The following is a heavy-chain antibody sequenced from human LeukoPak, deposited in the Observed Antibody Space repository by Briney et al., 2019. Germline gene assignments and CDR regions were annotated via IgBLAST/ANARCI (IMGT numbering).Heavy chain of an antibody. D-gene: IGHD3-3*01. CDR3: AREGWIRFLEWLQPNWFDP. CDR2: INPSGGST. J-gene: IGHJ5*02. V-gene: IGHV1-46*01. CDR1: GYTFTSYY. Sequence: GASVKVSCKASGYTFTSYYMHWVRQAPGQGLEWMGIINPSGGSTSYAQKFQGRVTMTRDMSTSTVYMEPSSLRSEDTAVYYCAREGWIRFLEWLQPNWFDPWGQGTLVTVSS.